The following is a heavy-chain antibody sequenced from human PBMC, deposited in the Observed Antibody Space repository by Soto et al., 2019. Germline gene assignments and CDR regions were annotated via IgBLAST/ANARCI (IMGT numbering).Heavy chain of an antibody. CDR3: ARLAAAGNSDY. V-gene: IGHV4-59*01. CDR1: GGSISSYY. Sequence: SETLSLTCTVSGGSISSYYWSWIRQPPGKGLEWIGYIYYSGSTNYNPSLKSRVTISVDTSKNQFSLKLSSVTAADTAVYYCARLAAAGNSDYWGQGTLVT. D-gene: IGHD6-13*01. J-gene: IGHJ4*02. CDR2: IYYSGST.